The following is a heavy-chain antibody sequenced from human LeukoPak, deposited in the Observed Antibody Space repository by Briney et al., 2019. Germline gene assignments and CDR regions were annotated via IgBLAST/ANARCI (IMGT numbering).Heavy chain of an antibody. CDR2: IYYSGST. J-gene: IGHJ3*02. V-gene: IGHV4-30-4*01. Sequence: SETLSLTCTVSGASISSGDYYWSWIRQSPGKGLEWIGYIYYSGSTYYNPSLKSRVTISVDTSKNQFSLKLSSVTAADTAVYYCARDEGGSYWSTFDIWGQGTMVTVSS. CDR3: ARDEGGSYWSTFDI. CDR1: GASISSGDYY. D-gene: IGHD1-26*01.